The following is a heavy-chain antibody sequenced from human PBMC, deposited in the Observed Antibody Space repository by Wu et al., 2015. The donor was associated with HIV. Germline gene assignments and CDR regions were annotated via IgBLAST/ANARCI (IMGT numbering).Heavy chain of an antibody. CDR3: ASGAYYYDSSGYYNQYFQH. CDR1: GGTFSSYA. J-gene: IGHJ1*01. CDR2: IIPIFGTT. Sequence: QVQLVQSGAEVKKPGSSVKVSCKASGGTFSSYAISWVRQAPGQGLEWMGRIIPIFGTTNYAQNFQGRVTITTDESTTTAYLRLSSLRSEDTAVFYCASGAYYYDSSGYYNQYFQHWGQGTLVTVSS. V-gene: IGHV1-69*05. D-gene: IGHD3-22*01.